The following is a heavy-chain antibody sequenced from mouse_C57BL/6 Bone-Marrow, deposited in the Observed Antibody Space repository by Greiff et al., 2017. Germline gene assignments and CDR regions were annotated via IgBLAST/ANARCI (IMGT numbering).Heavy chain of an antibody. J-gene: IGHJ4*01. CDR3: ARGYDYDGYAMDY. D-gene: IGHD2-4*01. CDR2: ISSGGSYT. V-gene: IGHV5-6*01. CDR1: GFTFSSYG. Sequence: EVKVVESGGDLVKPGGSLKLSCAASGFTFSSYGMSWVRQTPDKRLEWVATISSGGSYTYYPDSVKGRFTISRDNAKNTLYLQMSSLKSEDTAMYYCARGYDYDGYAMDYWGQGTSVTVSS.